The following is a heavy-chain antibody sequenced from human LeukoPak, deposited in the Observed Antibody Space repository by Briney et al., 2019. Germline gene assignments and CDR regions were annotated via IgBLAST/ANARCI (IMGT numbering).Heavy chain of an antibody. D-gene: IGHD2-8*01. CDR1: GGSISSGGYY. Sequence: SQTLSLTCTVSGGSISSGGYYWSWIRQHPGKGLEWIGNIYYSGSTYYNPSLKSRVTISVDTSKNQFSLKLSSVTAADTAVYYCARFLMVYAGIDYWGQGTLVTVSS. CDR3: ARFLMVYAGIDY. J-gene: IGHJ4*02. CDR2: IYYSGST. V-gene: IGHV4-31*03.